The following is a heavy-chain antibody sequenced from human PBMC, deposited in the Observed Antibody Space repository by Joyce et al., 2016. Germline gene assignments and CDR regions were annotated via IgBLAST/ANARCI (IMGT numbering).Heavy chain of an antibody. V-gene: IGHV4-59*01. CDR2: IYHSGTS. CDR3: ARNAYGYYYFDF. Sequence: QVQLQESGPGLVKPSETLSLTCTVSGGSLRSYYWSWIRQSPGKGLEWVGHIYHSGTSNSNPSRKSRVTMSVDTSKTQFSLNLSSVTAADTAVYYCARNAYGYYYFDFWGQGIPVTVSS. J-gene: IGHJ4*02. D-gene: IGHD5-18*01. CDR1: GGSLRSYY.